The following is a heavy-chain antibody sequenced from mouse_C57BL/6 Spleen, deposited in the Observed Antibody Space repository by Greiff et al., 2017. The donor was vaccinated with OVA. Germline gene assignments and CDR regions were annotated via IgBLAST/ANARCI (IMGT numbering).Heavy chain of an antibody. Sequence: VQLQQSEAELARPGASVKLSCKASGYTFTSYGISWVKQRTGQGLEWIGEIYPRSGNTYYNEKFKGKATLTADKSSSTAYMELRSLTSEDSAVYFCARGGYGSSNYFDYWGQGTTLTVSS. V-gene: IGHV1-81*01. CDR3: ARGGYGSSNYFDY. CDR1: GYTFTSYG. CDR2: IYPRSGNT. D-gene: IGHD1-1*01. J-gene: IGHJ2*01.